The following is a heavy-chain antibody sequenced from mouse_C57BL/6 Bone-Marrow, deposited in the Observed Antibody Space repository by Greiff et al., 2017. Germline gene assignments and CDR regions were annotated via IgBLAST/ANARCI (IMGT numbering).Heavy chain of an antibody. V-gene: IGHV1-69*01. CDR3: ARDGDYPPWWAY. Sequence: VQLQQPGAELVMPGASVKLSCKASGYTFTSYWMHWVHQSPGQGLEWIGEIDPSDSYTNYNQKFKGKSTLTVDNSSSTPYMQLSSLTSEDSAVYYCARDGDYPPWWAYWGQGTLVTVSA. D-gene: IGHD2-13*01. J-gene: IGHJ3*01. CDR1: GYTFTSYW. CDR2: IDPSDSYT.